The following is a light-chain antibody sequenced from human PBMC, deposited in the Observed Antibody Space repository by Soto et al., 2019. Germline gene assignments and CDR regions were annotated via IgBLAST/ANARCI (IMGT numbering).Light chain of an antibody. V-gene: IGKV3-11*01. CDR1: QSISTY. Sequence: DIVLTQSPATLSLSPGERATLSCRASQSISTYLAWYQQKPGQAPRLLIYDASNRATGIPVRFSGSGSGTDFTLTISSLEPEDLAVYYCQQRSNWPITFGQGTRLEIK. CDR3: QQRSNWPIT. CDR2: DAS. J-gene: IGKJ5*01.